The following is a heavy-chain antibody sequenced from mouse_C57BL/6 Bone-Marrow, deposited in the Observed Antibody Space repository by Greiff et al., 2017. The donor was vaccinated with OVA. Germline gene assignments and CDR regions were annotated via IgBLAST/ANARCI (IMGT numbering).Heavy chain of an antibody. CDR1: GYTFTSYW. CDR3: ARGYSNLYAMDY. D-gene: IGHD2-5*01. V-gene: IGHV1-61*01. Sequence: QVQLQQPGAELVRPGSSVKLSCKASGYTFTSYWMDWVKQRPGQGLEWIGNIYPSDSETHYNQKFKDKATLTVDKSSSTAYMQLSSLTSEDSAVYYCARGYSNLYAMDYWGQGTSVTVSS. CDR2: IYPSDSET. J-gene: IGHJ4*01.